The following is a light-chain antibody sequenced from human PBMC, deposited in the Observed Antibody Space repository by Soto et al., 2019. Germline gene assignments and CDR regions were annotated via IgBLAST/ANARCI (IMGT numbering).Light chain of an antibody. V-gene: IGKV3-20*01. CDR1: QSVSRSS. CDR2: GAS. CDR3: QQYGNTPLT. J-gene: IGKJ1*01. Sequence: EIVLTQSPGTLSLSPGERAALSCRASQSVSRSSVAWYQQKPGQAPRLLIFGASSRATGIPDRFSGSGSGTDFSLTISRLEPEDLVVYYCQQYGNTPLTFGQGTKVEIK.